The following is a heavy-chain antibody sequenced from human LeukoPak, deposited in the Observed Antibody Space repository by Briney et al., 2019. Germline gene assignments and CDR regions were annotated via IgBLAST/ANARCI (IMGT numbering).Heavy chain of an antibody. Sequence: GGSLRLSCAASGFTFSSYAMSWVRQAPGKGLEWVSAISSSGSGTYYPDSVKGRFTISRDNSKNTLYLQMNSLRAEDTAVYYCASQTGGSNFDYWGQGTLVTVSS. D-gene: IGHD2-15*01. V-gene: IGHV3-23*01. J-gene: IGHJ4*02. CDR2: ISSSGSGT. CDR1: GFTFSSYA. CDR3: ASQTGGSNFDY.